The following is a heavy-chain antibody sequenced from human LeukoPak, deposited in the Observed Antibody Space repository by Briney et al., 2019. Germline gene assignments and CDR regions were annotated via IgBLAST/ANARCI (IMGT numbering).Heavy chain of an antibody. D-gene: IGHD1-26*01. J-gene: IGHJ4*02. CDR1: GFTFSSYG. V-gene: IGHV3-30-3*01. CDR2: ISYDGSNK. CDR3: AKGELHFNTCSFDY. Sequence: GGSLRLSCAASGFTFSSYGMHWVRQAPGKGLEWVAVISYDGSNKYYGDSVKGRFTISRDNSRNTLCLQMDSLKTEDTAVYYCAKGELHFNTCSFDYWGQGTLVTVSS.